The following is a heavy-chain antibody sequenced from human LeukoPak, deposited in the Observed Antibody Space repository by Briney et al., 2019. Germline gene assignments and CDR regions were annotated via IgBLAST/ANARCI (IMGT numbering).Heavy chain of an antibody. J-gene: IGHJ4*02. CDR2: IYPGDSTT. Sequence: GASLEISCKGSGSIFTNYWIGGVRQLPGKGLWWMGIIYPGDSTTKYSPSFQGQVSISADKSISTAFLQWSSLKASDTAMYYCAKYYEFSSSSEVGFDYWGQGTLVTVSS. V-gene: IGHV5-51*01. D-gene: IGHD3-3*01. CDR3: AKYYEFSSSSEVGFDY. CDR1: GSIFTNYW.